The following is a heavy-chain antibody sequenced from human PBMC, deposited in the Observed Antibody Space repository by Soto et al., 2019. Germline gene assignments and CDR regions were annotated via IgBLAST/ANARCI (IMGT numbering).Heavy chain of an antibody. J-gene: IGHJ3*02. CDR2: ISGSGGST. D-gene: IGHD2-15*01. CDR3: AKDRDIVVVVAADDAFDI. V-gene: IGHV3-23*01. Sequence: EVQLLESGGGLVQPGGSLRLSCAASGFTLSSYAMSWVRQAPGKGLEWVSSISGSGGSTYYADSVKGRFTISRDNSKNTRYMQMNSLRAEDTAVYYCAKDRDIVVVVAADDAFDIWGQGTMVTVSS. CDR1: GFTLSSYA.